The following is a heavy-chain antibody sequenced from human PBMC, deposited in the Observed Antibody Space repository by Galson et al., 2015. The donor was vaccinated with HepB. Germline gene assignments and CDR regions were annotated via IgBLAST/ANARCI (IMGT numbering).Heavy chain of an antibody. CDR1: GYTFTNYD. CDR2: MNPNSGNT. Sequence: SVKVSCKASGYTFTNYDINWVRQAFGQGLEWMGWMNPNSGNTDYAQKFQGRVTMTRNTSISTAYMELSRLRSEDTAVYYCALWFGELPRYNWFDPWGQGTLVTVSS. J-gene: IGHJ5*02. D-gene: IGHD3-10*01. CDR3: ALWFGELPRYNWFDP. V-gene: IGHV1-8*01.